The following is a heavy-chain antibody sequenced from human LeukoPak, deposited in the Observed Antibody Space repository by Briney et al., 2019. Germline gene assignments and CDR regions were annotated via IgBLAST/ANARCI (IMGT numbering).Heavy chain of an antibody. CDR3: ARVLGYCSGGSCYADFFDS. D-gene: IGHD2-15*01. Sequence: PSETLSLTCTVSGDSIRSGGYYWSWIRQHPGKGLEWIGYIYYDGSTKYSPSLKSRVTMSVDTSKIQFSLRLNSVTAADTAVYYCARVLGYCSGGSCYADFFDSWGQGTLVTVSS. CDR1: GDSIRSGGYY. V-gene: IGHV4-61*08. CDR2: IYYDGST. J-gene: IGHJ4*02.